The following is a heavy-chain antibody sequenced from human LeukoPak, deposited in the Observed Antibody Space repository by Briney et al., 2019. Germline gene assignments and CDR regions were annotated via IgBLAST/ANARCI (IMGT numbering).Heavy chain of an antibody. D-gene: IGHD4-11*01. CDR2: ISAYNGNT. J-gene: IGHJ5*02. CDR3: ARTDYTLNWFDP. Sequence: ASVKVSRKASGYTFTGYYMHWVRQAPGQGLEWMGWISAYNGNTNYAQKLQGRVTLTTDTSTSTAYMELRSLRSDDTAVYYCARTDYTLNWFDPWGQGTLVTVSS. V-gene: IGHV1-18*04. CDR1: GYTFTGYY.